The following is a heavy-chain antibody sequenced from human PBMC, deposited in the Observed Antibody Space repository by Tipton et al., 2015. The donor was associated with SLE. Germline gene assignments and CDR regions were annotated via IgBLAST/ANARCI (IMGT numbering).Heavy chain of an antibody. CDR1: GGSITSGAYY. J-gene: IGHJ4*02. Sequence: TLSLTCTVSGGSITSGAYYWCWIRPHPGKGLEWIGRVYSSGSTIYNPSIKSRITLSLDTSKNQFSLRVNSVTAADTAVYYCARGGGSYYDYWGQGTLVTVSS. CDR3: ARGGGSYYDY. V-gene: IGHV4-61*02. D-gene: IGHD1-26*01. CDR2: VYSSGST.